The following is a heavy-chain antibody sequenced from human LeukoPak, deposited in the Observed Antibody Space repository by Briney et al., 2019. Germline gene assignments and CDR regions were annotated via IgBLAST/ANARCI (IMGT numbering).Heavy chain of an antibody. J-gene: IGHJ4*02. CDR1: GYTFTGYY. Sequence: ASVKVSCKASGYTFTGYYIHWVRQAPGQGLERMGWINPDSGGTIYVQKFQGRVTMTRDSPISTVYMELSRLSSDDTAVYYCARGPNWGLDYWGQGTLVTVSS. V-gene: IGHV1-2*02. D-gene: IGHD7-27*01. CDR2: INPDSGGT. CDR3: ARGPNWGLDY.